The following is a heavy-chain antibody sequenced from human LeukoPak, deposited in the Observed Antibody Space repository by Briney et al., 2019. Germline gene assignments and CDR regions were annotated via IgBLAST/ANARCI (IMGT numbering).Heavy chain of an antibody. CDR2: IYYSKNT. Sequence: SETLSLSCTVSGGSITSSSAYWGWIRQPPGKGLEWIGSIYYSKNTYYNPSLKSRVTISADTSKNQFSLTLGSVSATDTAVYYCVSPRGFSYGYFDYWGQGTLVTVSS. J-gene: IGHJ4*02. D-gene: IGHD5-18*01. CDR1: GGSITSSSAY. V-gene: IGHV4-39*01. CDR3: VSPRGFSYGYFDY.